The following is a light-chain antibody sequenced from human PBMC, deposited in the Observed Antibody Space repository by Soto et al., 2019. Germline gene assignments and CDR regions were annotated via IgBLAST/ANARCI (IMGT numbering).Light chain of an antibody. J-gene: IGKJ2*01. Sequence: DIQMTQSPSSLSAFVGDRVTNTCRASQTITGYLNWYQQKPGKAPKLLIYAASSLQSGVPSRFSGSGSGTDFTLTISSLQPEDFATYYCQQSHGIPYTFGQGTKLEIK. CDR2: AAS. CDR3: QQSHGIPYT. V-gene: IGKV1-39*01. CDR1: QTITGY.